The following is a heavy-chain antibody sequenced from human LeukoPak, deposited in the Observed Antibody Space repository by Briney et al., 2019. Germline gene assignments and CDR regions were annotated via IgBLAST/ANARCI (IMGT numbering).Heavy chain of an antibody. CDR3: ARDYCSGGSCYPLNWFDP. CDR1: GGSFSGYY. V-gene: IGHV4-34*01. Sequence: SETLSLTCAVYGGSFSGYYWSWIRQPPGKGLEWIGEINHSGSTNYNPSLKSRVTISVDTSKNQFSLKLSSVTAADTAVYYCARDYCSGGSCYPLNWFDPWGQGTLVTASS. CDR2: INHSGST. J-gene: IGHJ5*02. D-gene: IGHD2-15*01.